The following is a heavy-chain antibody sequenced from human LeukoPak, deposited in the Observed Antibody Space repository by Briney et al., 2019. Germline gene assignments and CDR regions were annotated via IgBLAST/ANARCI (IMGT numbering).Heavy chain of an antibody. CDR2: ISYDGSNK. V-gene: IGHV3-30*04. Sequence: GGSLRLSCAASGFTFSSYAMHWVRQAPGKGLEGVAVISYDGSNKYYADSVKGRFTISRDNSKNTLYLQMNSLRAEDTAVYYCARGCGGGSCYSTAFDIWGQGTMVTVSS. CDR3: ARGCGGGSCYSTAFDI. J-gene: IGHJ3*02. D-gene: IGHD2-15*01. CDR1: GFTFSSYA.